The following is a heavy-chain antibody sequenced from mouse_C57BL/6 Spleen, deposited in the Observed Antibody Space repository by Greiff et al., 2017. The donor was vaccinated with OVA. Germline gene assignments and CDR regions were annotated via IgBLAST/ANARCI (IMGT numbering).Heavy chain of an antibody. Sequence: QVQLQQPGAELVKPGASVKLSCKASGYTFTSYWMQWVKQRPGQGLEWIGEIDPSDSYTNYNQKFKGKATLTVDTSSSTAYMQLSSLTSEDSAVYYCARKEGLEAWFAYWGQGTLVTVSA. CDR2: IDPSDSYT. CDR3: ARKEGLEAWFAY. V-gene: IGHV1-50*01. CDR1: GYTFTSYW. J-gene: IGHJ3*01. D-gene: IGHD3-2*02.